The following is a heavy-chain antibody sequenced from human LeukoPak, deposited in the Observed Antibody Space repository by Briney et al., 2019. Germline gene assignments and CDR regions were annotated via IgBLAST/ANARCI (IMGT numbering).Heavy chain of an antibody. V-gene: IGHV5-51*01. CDR2: IYPGDSDT. CDR3: SSWEITVFGGPFDY. D-gene: IGHD3-3*01. J-gene: IGHJ4*02. Sequence: GSSLKILCKGFGYSFTSYWFGWGSQMPGKRLQWMGIIYPGDSDTRYSPSFKGQVTISADRSMSPVYLQLSTLKASDTAMYYCSSWEITVFGGPFDYWGPGSLVTVSS. CDR1: GYSFTSYW.